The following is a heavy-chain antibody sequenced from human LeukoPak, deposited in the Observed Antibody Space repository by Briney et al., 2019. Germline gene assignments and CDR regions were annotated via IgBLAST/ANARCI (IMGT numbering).Heavy chain of an antibody. Sequence: GGSLRLSCAASGFTYTSYGMAWVRQAPGKGLEWVSTISGSGNSAYYGDSVQGRFTISRDNSRTTVYLQMSSLRAEDTAVYYCARSYYHDSSGRFDSWGQGTLVTVSS. D-gene: IGHD3-22*01. J-gene: IGHJ4*02. V-gene: IGHV3-23*01. CDR2: ISGSGNSA. CDR1: GFTYTSYG. CDR3: ARSYYHDSSGRFDS.